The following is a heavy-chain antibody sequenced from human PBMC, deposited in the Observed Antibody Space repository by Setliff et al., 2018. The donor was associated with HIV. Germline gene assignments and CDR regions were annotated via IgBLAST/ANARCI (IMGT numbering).Heavy chain of an antibody. V-gene: IGHV1-18*01. CDR3: ARVGLSAVPFPTVY. J-gene: IGHJ4*02. Sequence: GASVKVSCKASNYTFTNYAITWVRQAPGQRPEWMGWISAYDDDTKYAQKFHNRLSMTADTSTTTAYMDLRGLTSDDTGVYYCARVGLSAVPFPTVYWGQGTLVTV. CDR2: ISAYDDDT. D-gene: IGHD4-4*01. CDR1: NYTFTNYA.